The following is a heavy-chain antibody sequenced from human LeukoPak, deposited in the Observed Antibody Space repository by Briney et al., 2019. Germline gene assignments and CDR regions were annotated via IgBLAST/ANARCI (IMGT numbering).Heavy chain of an antibody. Sequence: GGSLRLSCAASGFTFSSYWMHWVRHAPGKGLVWVSRINSDGSSTSYADSVKGRFTISRDNAKNTLYLQMNSLRAEDTAVYYCAKDYRPHDFWSGLVDYWGQGTLVTVSS. J-gene: IGHJ4*02. CDR2: INSDGSST. D-gene: IGHD3-3*01. CDR1: GFTFSSYW. CDR3: AKDYRPHDFWSGLVDY. V-gene: IGHV3-74*01.